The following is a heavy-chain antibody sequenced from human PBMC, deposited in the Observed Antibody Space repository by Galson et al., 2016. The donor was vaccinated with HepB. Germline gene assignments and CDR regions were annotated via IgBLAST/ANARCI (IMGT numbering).Heavy chain of an antibody. Sequence: SLRLSCAASGFAVANKFVSWVRQAPGTGLEWVSNIYIGGHRRYADSVKGRFTIPRDNSENTVYLQMTSLRVEDTALYYCATEGGDSDYLGSDNPGGAFDIWGHGTMVTVSS. CDR1: GFAVANKF. V-gene: IGHV3-66*01. CDR3: ATEGGDSDYLGSDNPGGAFDI. CDR2: IYIGGHR. J-gene: IGHJ3*02. D-gene: IGHD3-10*01.